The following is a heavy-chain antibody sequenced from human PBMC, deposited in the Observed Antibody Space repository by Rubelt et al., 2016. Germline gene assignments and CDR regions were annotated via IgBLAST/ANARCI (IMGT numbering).Heavy chain of an antibody. CDR3: ASRYSNGLYWFFDL. CDR2: IYYSGST. D-gene: IGHD6-19*01. J-gene: IGHJ2*01. Sequence: ESGPGLVKPSQTLSLTCTVSGGSISSGGYYWSWIRQHPGKGLEWIGYIYYSGSTYYNPSLKSRVTISVDTSKNQFSLKLISVTAADTAVYYCASRYSNGLYWFFDLWGRGTLVTVSS. V-gene: IGHV4-31*03. CDR1: GGSISSGGYY.